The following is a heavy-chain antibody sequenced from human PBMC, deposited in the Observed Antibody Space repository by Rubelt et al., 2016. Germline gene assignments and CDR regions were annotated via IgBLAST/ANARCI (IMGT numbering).Heavy chain of an antibody. J-gene: IGHJ2*01. V-gene: IGHV7-4-1*02. D-gene: IGHD5-18*01. CDR2: INTNTGNP. CDR1: GYTFTSYA. Sequence: CKASGYTFTSYAMNWVRQAPGQGLEWMGWINTNTGNPTYAQGFTGRFVFSLDTSVSTAYLQISSLKAEDTAVYYCARVGLPTHTPYWYFDLWGRGTLVTVSA. CDR3: ARVGLPTHTPYWYFDL.